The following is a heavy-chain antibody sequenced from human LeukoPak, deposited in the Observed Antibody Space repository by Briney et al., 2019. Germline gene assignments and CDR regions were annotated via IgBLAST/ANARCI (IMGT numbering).Heavy chain of an antibody. V-gene: IGHV3-23*01. J-gene: IGHJ5*02. CDR1: GFTFSSYG. Sequence: GGSLRLSCAASGFTFSSYGMHWVRQAPGKGLEWVSAISGGGGSTYYADSVKGRFTISRDNSKNTLYLQMNSLRAEDTAVYYCAKHKSPGSSWFDPWGQGTLVTVSS. D-gene: IGHD3-10*01. CDR3: AKHKSPGSSWFDP. CDR2: ISGGGGST.